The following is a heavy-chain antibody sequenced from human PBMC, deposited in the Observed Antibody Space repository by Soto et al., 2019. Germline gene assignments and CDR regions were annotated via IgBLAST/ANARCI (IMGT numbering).Heavy chain of an antibody. J-gene: IGHJ4*02. CDR2: MNPNSGNT. CDR3: ARGPYGGYVYYFDY. CDR1: GYTFTSYD. D-gene: IGHD5-12*01. Sequence: VKVSCKASGYTFTSYDINWVRQATGQGLEWMGWMNPNSGNTGYAQKFQGRVTMTRNTSISTAYMELSSLRSEDTAVYYCARGPYGGYVYYFDYWGQGTLVTVSS. V-gene: IGHV1-8*01.